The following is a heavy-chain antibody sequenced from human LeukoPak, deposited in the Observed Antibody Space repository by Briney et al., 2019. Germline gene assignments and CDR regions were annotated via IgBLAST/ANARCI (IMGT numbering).Heavy chain of an antibody. CDR3: ARGKPVDYYYMDV. CDR1: GYSFTSYW. Sequence: GESLKISCKGSGYSFTSYWIGWVRQMPGKGLEWLGIIYPGDSDTRYSPSFQGQVTISADKSISTAYLQWSSLKASDTAMYYCARGKPVDYYYMDVWGKGTTVTVSS. V-gene: IGHV5-51*01. CDR2: IYPGDSDT. J-gene: IGHJ6*03.